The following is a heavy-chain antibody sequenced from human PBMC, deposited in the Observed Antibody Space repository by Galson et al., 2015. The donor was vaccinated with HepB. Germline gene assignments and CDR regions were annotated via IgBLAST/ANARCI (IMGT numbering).Heavy chain of an antibody. Sequence: ETLSLTFSVFGWSLIGHYCNWVRQPPGKGLEWIGEMSYSGTTNNNPSLKSRVTISVYTSKNTISLKISSVTAADTAVYYCARGDCSSTSCRLRKSRWFDPWGKGTLVTVSS. CDR1: GWSLIGHY. CDR2: MSYSGTT. J-gene: IGHJ5*02. CDR3: ARGDCSSTSCRLRKSRWFDP. V-gene: IGHV4-34*01. D-gene: IGHD2-2*01.